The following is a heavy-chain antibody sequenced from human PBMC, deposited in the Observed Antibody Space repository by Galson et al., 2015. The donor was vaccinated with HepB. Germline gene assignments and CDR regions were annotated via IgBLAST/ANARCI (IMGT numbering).Heavy chain of an antibody. CDR2: IGSTANSYAT. CDR1: GFTFSGSA. CDR3: TRLGDLSGYSSL. D-gene: IGHD6-13*01. Sequence: SLRLSCAASGFTFSGSAMHWVRQASGRGLEWVGRIGSTANSYATAYAASVKGRFTIPRDDSKNTAYMQMNSLKTEDTAVYYCTRLGDLSGYSSLWGQGTLVTVSS. J-gene: IGHJ4*02. V-gene: IGHV3-73*01.